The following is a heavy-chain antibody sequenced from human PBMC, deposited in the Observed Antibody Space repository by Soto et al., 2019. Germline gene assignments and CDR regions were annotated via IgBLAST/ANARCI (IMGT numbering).Heavy chain of an antibody. J-gene: IGHJ4*02. V-gene: IGHV4-34*01. CDR3: ARGGYTSGWFRF. CDR2: INNSGST. D-gene: IGHD6-19*01. CDR1: GGSFRGYH. Sequence: ETLSLTCAVHGGSFRGYHWTWIRQPPGKGLEWIGEINNSGSTNDNPSLKSRVTISRDTSKNQFSLSLSSVTAADTAIYYCARGGYTSGWFRFWGQGILVTVSS.